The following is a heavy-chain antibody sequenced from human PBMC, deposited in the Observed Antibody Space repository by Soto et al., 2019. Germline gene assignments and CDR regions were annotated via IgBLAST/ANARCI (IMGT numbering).Heavy chain of an antibody. J-gene: IGHJ3*02. CDR1: GFTFSSYS. CDR2: ISSSSSYI. CDR3: ARAVLRDAFDI. Sequence: GGSLRLSCAASGFTFSSYSMNWVRQAPGKGLEWVSSISSSSSYIYYADSVKGRFTISRDNAKNSLYLQMNSLRAEDTAVYYCARAVLRDAFDIWGQGTMVTVSS. D-gene: IGHD3-10*02. V-gene: IGHV3-21*01.